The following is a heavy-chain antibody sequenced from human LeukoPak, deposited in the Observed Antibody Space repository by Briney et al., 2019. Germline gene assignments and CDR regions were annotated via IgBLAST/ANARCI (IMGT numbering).Heavy chain of an antibody. CDR2: IKSNTGST. CDR1: GFTFSNAW. D-gene: IGHD6-13*01. V-gene: IGHV3-15*01. CDR3: TTVGYSRTQQDY. Sequence: GGSLRLSCAASGFTFSNAWMTWVRQAPGKGLEWVGHIKSNTGSTDYAAPVKGRFTISRDDSKNTLYLQMNSLKTEDTGVYYCTTVGYSRTQQDYWGQGTLVTVSS. J-gene: IGHJ4*02.